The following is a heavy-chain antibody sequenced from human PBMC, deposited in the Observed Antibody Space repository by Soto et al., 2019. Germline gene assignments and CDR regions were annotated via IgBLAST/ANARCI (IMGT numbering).Heavy chain of an antibody. CDR1: GFTFSDYA. J-gene: IGHJ6*02. V-gene: IGHV3-30-3*01. D-gene: IGHD3-10*01. CDR3: ARDSCITMGRRGHFYFYGMDV. CDR2: ISFDGSNK. Sequence: QVHLVESGGGVVHPGRSLRLSCAASGFTFSDYAIHWVRQAPGKGLEWVAVISFDGSNKYFADSLKGRFSISRDNSKDTLYLHMNSLRAEDTALYYCARDSCITMGRRGHFYFYGMDVWGQGTTVIVSS.